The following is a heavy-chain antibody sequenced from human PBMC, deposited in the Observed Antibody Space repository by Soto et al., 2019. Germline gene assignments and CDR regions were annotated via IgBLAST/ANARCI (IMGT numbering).Heavy chain of an antibody. Sequence: GASVKVSCKASGYTFTGYYMHWVRQAPGQGLEWMGWINPNSGGTNYAQKFQGWVTMTRDTSISTAYMELSRLRSDDTAVYYCARALGQYSSSWYSWFYWGQGTLVTVSS. CDR3: ARALGQYSSSWYSWFY. J-gene: IGHJ4*02. CDR2: INPNSGGT. CDR1: GYTFTGYY. V-gene: IGHV1-2*04. D-gene: IGHD6-13*01.